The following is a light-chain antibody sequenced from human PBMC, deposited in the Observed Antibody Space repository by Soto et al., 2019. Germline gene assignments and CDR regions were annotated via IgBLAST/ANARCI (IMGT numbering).Light chain of an antibody. J-gene: IGKJ1*01. CDR1: QDIRKH. CDR3: QQYDNFPQT. V-gene: IGKV1-33*01. Sequence: DLQMTQSPSSLSASVGDRVTITCQASQDIRKHLAWYQQKPGKAPKLLISDASDLQTGDPSRFSGRGSGADYFFSISSLQPEDVGTYYCQQYDNFPQTFGQGTRVDIK. CDR2: DAS.